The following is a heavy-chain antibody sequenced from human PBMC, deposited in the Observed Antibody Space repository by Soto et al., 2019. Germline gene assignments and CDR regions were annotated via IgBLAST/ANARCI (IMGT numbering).Heavy chain of an antibody. CDR2: IYYSGST. Sequence: SETLSLTCTVSGGSISSGGYYWSWIRQHPGKGLEWIGYIYYSGSTNYNPSLKSRVTISVDTSKNQFSLKLSSVTAADTAVYYCARHASYQLPYVDYWGQGTLVTVSS. CDR3: ARHASYQLPYVDY. CDR1: GGSISSGGYY. D-gene: IGHD2-2*01. V-gene: IGHV4-31*03. J-gene: IGHJ4*02.